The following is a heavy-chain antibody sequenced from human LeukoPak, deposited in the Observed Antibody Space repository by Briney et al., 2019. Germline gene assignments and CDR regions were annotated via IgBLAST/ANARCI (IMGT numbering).Heavy chain of an antibody. CDR1: GYRFTSYW. D-gene: IGHD3-10*01. CDR3: ARHLPDGSGSYFDY. CDR2: IYPGDSDT. Sequence: GESLKTSCKGSGYRFTSYWIGWVRQMPGKGLGGVWIIYPGDSDTRYSPSFQGQVTISADKSISTAYLQWSSLKASDTAMYYCARHLPDGSGSYFDYWGQGTLVTVSS. J-gene: IGHJ4*02. V-gene: IGHV5-51*01.